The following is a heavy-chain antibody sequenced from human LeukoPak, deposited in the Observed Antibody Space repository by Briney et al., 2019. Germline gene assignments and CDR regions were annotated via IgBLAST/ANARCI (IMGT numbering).Heavy chain of an antibody. CDR3: ARGGTSFDY. CDR1: GGSISSGSYY. CDR2: IYTSGST. Sequence: SQTLSLTCTVSGGSISSGSYYWSWIRQPAGKGLERIGRIYTSGSTDYNPSLQSRVTMSVDTSKNQFSLKLNSVTAADTAVYYCARGGTSFDYWGQGTLVTVSS. V-gene: IGHV4-61*02. J-gene: IGHJ4*02.